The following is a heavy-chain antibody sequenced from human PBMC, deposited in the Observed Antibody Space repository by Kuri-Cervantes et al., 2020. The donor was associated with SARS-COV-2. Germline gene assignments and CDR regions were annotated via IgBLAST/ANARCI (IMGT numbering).Heavy chain of an antibody. CDR1: GGTFRSYA. D-gene: IGHD6-19*01. Sequence: SVKVSCKASGGTFRSYAISWVRQAPGQGLEWMGGIIPIFGTANYAQKFQGRVTITADESTSTAYMELSSLKSEDTAVYYCARGVGSSGWYPLGGYYYYYMDVWGKGTTVTVSS. CDR2: IIPIFGTA. CDR3: ARGVGSSGWYPLGGYYYYYMDV. V-gene: IGHV1-69*13. J-gene: IGHJ6*03.